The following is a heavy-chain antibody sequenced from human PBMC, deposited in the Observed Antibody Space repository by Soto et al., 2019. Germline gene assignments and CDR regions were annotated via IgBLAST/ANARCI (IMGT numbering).Heavy chain of an antibody. D-gene: IGHD5-18*01. J-gene: IGHJ4*02. CDR1: GGSISSYF. Sequence: ASETLSLTCTVSGGSISSYFWSWIRQPPGKGLEWIGYIYYSGSTNYNPSIKSRITISVDTSKNQFSLKLTSVTTADTAVYYCARAGTGMVQLDYWGQGTLVTVSS. CDR2: IYYSGST. CDR3: ARAGTGMVQLDY. V-gene: IGHV4-59*01.